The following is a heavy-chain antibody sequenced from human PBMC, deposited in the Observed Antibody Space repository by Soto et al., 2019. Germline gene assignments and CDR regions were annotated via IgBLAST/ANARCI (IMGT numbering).Heavy chain of an antibody. V-gene: IGHV2-5*02. J-gene: IGHJ3*01. Sequence: SGPTLVNPTQTLTLTCTFSGISLTTSGEGVGWVRQPPGKGLEWVALVYGDGDKRYLTSLKSRLTITKDTSKNQVVLTMTNMDPVDTGTYFCAHNIGGHYVYGFDFRGQGTKVTVSS. CDR3: AHNIGGHYVYGFDF. CDR2: VYGDGDK. CDR1: GISLTTSGEG. D-gene: IGHD3-16*01.